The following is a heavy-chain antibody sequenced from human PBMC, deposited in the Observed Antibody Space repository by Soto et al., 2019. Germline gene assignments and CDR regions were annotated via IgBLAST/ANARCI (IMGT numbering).Heavy chain of an antibody. D-gene: IGHD3-9*01. J-gene: IGHJ4*02. CDR2: ITGTGNSI. Sequence: PXVSLRLSCAVSGFTFRNYAMSRVRQAPGKGLEWVAGITGTGNSISYSDSVRGRFTISRDNSENTLYLQMNSLRAKDTAVYWCAKTPNSRLLNSWGQGALVTVSS. CDR1: GFTFRNYA. V-gene: IGHV3-23*01. CDR3: AKTPNSRLLNS.